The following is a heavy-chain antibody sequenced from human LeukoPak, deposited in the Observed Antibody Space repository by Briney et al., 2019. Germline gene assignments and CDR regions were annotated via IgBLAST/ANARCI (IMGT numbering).Heavy chain of an antibody. V-gene: IGHV1-2*02. CDR3: ATMGATNFDH. Sequence: ASVTVSCTASGYTFTDYNMHWVRQAPGQGLERLGWINPNSGGTSYAQKFQGRVTMMRDTSISTAYMEVSRLRSEDTAVYYCATMGATNFDHWGQGTLVTVSS. J-gene: IGHJ4*02. CDR1: GYTFTDYN. D-gene: IGHD1-26*01. CDR2: INPNSGGT.